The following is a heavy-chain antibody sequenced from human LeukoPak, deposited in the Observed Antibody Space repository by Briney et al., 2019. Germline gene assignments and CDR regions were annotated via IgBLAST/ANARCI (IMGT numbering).Heavy chain of an antibody. CDR1: GFTFSSYA. CDR3: AKAGMGYYFDY. Sequence: GGSLRLSCAASGFTFSSYAMHWVRQAPGKGLEWVAVISYDGSNKYYADSVKGRFTISRDNSKNTLYLQMNSLRAEDTAVFYCAKAGMGYYFDYWGQGTLVTVSS. V-gene: IGHV3-30-3*01. J-gene: IGHJ4*02. CDR2: ISYDGSNK. D-gene: IGHD5-24*01.